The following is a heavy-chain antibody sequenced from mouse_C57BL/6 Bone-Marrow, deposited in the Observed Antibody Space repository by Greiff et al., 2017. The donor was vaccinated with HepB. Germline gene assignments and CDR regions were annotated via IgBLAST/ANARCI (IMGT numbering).Heavy chain of an antibody. D-gene: IGHD4-1*01. Sequence: EVKLVESGPELVKPGASVKMSCKASGYTFTDYNMHWVKQSHGKSLEWIGYINPNNGGTSYNQKFKGKATLTVNKSSSAAYMELRSLTSEDSAVYYCARLGRYFDVWGTGTTVTVSS. CDR1: GYTFTDYN. CDR2: INPNNGGT. CDR3: ARLGRYFDV. J-gene: IGHJ1*03. V-gene: IGHV1-22*01.